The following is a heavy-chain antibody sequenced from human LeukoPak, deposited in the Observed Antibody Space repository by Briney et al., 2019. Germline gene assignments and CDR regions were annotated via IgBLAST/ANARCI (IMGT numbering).Heavy chain of an antibody. CDR2: IWYDGSNK. CDR3: ARASTTVPNLLDH. J-gene: IGHJ4*02. Sequence: PGGSLRLSCAASEFTVSSNYMSWVRQAPGKGLEWVAVIWYDGSNKYYADSVKGRFTISRDNSKNTLYLQTSSLRAEDTAVYYCARASTTVPNLLDHWGRGTLVTVSS. V-gene: IGHV3-33*08. CDR1: EFTVSSNY. D-gene: IGHD4-17*01.